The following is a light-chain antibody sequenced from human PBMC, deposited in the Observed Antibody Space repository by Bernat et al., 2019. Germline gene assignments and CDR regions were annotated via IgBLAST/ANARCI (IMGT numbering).Light chain of an antibody. V-gene: IGLV3-1*01. Sequence: SSELTQPPSVSVSPGQIARITCSGERLGSKFTCWYQQKPGQSPVVVIYRDNKRPSGISERFSGSHSRNTATLTITGTQPMDEADYYCQAWDSSAGFFGGGTKLTVL. J-gene: IGLJ2*01. CDR2: RDN. CDR1: RLGSKF. CDR3: QAWDSSAGF.